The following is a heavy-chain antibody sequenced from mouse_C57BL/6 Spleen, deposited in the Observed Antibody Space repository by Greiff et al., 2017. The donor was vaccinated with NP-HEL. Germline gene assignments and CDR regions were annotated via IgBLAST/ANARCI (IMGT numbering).Heavy chain of an antibody. D-gene: IGHD1-1*01. CDR3: TTWGTTVVARYYFDY. CDR1: GFNIKDYY. Sequence: XQLQQSGAELVRPGASVKLSCTASGFNIKDYYMHWVKQRPEQGLEWIGRIDPEDGDTEYAPKFQGKATMTADTSSNTAYLQLSSLTSEDTAVYYCTTWGTTVVARYYFDYWGQGTTLTVSS. J-gene: IGHJ2*01. V-gene: IGHV14-1*01. CDR2: IDPEDGDT.